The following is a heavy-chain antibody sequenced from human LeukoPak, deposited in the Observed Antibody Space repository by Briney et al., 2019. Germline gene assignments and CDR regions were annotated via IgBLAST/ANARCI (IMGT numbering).Heavy chain of an antibody. CDR2: IYHNGNT. CDR1: GYSISSGYY. D-gene: IGHD5-18*01. V-gene: IGHV4-38-2*01. Sequence: SETLSLTCAVSGYSISSGYYWGWIRQPPGKGLEWIGTIYHNGNTYYNPSLKSRVTISVDTSKNQFSLKLSSVTAADTAVYYCARVRYNNGDSDYWGQGTLVTVSS. CDR3: ARVRYNNGDSDY. J-gene: IGHJ4*02.